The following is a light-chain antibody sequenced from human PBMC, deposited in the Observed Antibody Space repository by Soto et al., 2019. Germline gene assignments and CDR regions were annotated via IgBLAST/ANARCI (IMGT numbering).Light chain of an antibody. CDR2: AAS. V-gene: IGKV1-6*01. Sequence: AIQMTQSPSSLSASVGDRVTITCRASQDIRNHLAWYQQKPGTAPKVLISAASSLQTGVPSRFSGSGSDTDFTLTIISLQPEDFATYYCLQDFNFPFTFGQGTKLEVK. J-gene: IGKJ2*01. CDR3: LQDFNFPFT. CDR1: QDIRNH.